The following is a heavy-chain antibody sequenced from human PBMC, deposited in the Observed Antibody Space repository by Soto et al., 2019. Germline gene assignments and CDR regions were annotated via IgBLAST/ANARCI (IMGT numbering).Heavy chain of an antibody. CDR1: GDTNSTGGYS. D-gene: IGHD6-6*01. J-gene: IGHJ5*02. CDR3: ARSPGIAARPMSEHWFDP. V-gene: IGHV4-61*05. Sequence: PSETLSLTCGVSGDTNSTGGYSWAWIRQPPRKALEWIGYMYNSGSTNYNTALKSRVTISVDTSKNQFSLKLSSVTAADTAVYYCARSPGIAARPMSEHWFDPWGQRTLVTVSS. CDR2: MYNSGST.